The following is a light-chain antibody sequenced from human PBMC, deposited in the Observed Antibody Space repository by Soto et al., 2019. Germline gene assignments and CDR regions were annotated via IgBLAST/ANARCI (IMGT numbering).Light chain of an antibody. Sequence: EIVLTQSPGTLSLSPGERATLSCRASQSVSSSYLAWYQQKPGQAPRLLIYGASSRATGIPDRFSGSGSGTDFTLTISRLEPEDCAVYYCQQYDSSPLTFGPVTKVDIK. J-gene: IGKJ3*01. CDR3: QQYDSSPLT. CDR2: GAS. CDR1: QSVSSSY. V-gene: IGKV3-20*01.